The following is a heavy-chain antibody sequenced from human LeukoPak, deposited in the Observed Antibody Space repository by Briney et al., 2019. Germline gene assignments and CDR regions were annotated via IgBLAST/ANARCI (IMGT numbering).Heavy chain of an antibody. J-gene: IGHJ4*02. CDR1: GFIFSSYA. V-gene: IGHV3-30*19. D-gene: IGHD1-20*01. CDR2: ISYDGSNK. CDR3: ARFSGYNWNDPFDY. Sequence: GGSLRLSRAASGFIFSSYAMHWVRQAPGKGLEWVAVISYDGSNKYYADSVKGRFTISRDNSKNTLYLQMNSLRAEDTAVYYCARFSGYNWNDPFDYWGQGTLVTVSS.